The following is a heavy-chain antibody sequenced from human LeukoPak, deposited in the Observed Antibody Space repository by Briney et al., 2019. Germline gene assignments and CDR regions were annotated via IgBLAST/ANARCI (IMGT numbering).Heavy chain of an antibody. CDR3: ATGGQVRATQPFDY. J-gene: IGHJ4*02. CDR1: GFTFSNAW. D-gene: IGHD1-26*01. Sequence: PGGSLRLSCAASGFTFSNAWMSWVRQAPGKGLEWVGRIKSKTDGGTTDYAAPVKGRFTLSRDDSKNTLYLQMNSLKTEDTAVYYCATGGQVRATQPFDYWGQGTLVTVSS. V-gene: IGHV3-15*01. CDR2: IKSKTDGGTT.